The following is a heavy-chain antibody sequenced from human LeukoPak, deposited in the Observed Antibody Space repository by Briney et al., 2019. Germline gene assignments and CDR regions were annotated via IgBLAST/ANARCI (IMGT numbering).Heavy chain of an antibody. Sequence: GSLRLSCAASGFTLSSYWMSWVRQAPGKGLEWVANIKQDGSEKYYVDSVKGRFTISRDNAKNSLYLQMNSLRAEDTAVYYCARDANFWSGYYRDYYYYMDVWGKGTTVTVSS. CDR3: ARDANFWSGYYRDYYYYMDV. CDR2: IKQDGSEK. J-gene: IGHJ6*03. CDR1: GFTLSSYW. D-gene: IGHD3-3*01. V-gene: IGHV3-7*01.